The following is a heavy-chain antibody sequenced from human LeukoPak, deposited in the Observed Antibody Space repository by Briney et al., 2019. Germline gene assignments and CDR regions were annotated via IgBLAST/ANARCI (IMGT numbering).Heavy chain of an antibody. CDR2: MNPNSGNT. CDR3: ARGLFGYSGYGL. CDR1: GGTFSSYT. J-gene: IGHJ4*02. V-gene: IGHV1-8*02. Sequence: EASVKVSCKASGGTFSSYTISWVRQAPGQGLEWMGWMNPNSGNTGYAQKYQGRVTMTRNTSISTAYMELSSLRSEDTAVYYCARGLFGYSGYGLWGQGTLVTVSS. D-gene: IGHD5-12*01.